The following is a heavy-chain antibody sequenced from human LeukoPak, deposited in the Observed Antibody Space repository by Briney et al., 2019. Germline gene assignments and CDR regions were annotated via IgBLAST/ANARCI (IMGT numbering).Heavy chain of an antibody. Sequence: ASVKVSCKVSGYTLTELSMHWVRQAPGKGLEWMGGFDPEDGETIYAQKFRGRVTMTEDTSTDTAYMELSSLRSEDTAVYYCATVIVGATPLPYYFDYWGQGTLVTVSS. J-gene: IGHJ4*02. D-gene: IGHD1-26*01. V-gene: IGHV1-24*01. CDR1: GYTLTELS. CDR2: FDPEDGET. CDR3: ATVIVGATPLPYYFDY.